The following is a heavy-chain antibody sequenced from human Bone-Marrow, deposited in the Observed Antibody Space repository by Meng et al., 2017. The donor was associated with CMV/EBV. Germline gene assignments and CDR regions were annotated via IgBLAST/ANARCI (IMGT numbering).Heavy chain of an antibody. D-gene: IGHD1-26*01. Sequence: GGSLRLSCAASGFTFSSYAMHWVRQAPGKGLEWVAVISYDGSNKYYADSVKGRFTISRDNSKNTLYLQMNSLRAEDTAVYYCARVEGGSYYAYYYYGMDVWGQGPTVPVPS. V-gene: IGHV3-30-3*01. CDR3: ARVEGGSYYAYYYYGMDV. J-gene: IGHJ6*02. CDR2: ISYDGSNK. CDR1: GFTFSSYA.